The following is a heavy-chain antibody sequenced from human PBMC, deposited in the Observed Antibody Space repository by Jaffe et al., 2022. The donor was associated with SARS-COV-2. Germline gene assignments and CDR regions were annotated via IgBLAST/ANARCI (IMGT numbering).Heavy chain of an antibody. Sequence: QVQLVESGGGVVQPGRSLRLSCAASGFTFSSYGMHWVRQAPGKGLEWVAVISYDGSNKYYADSVKGRFTISRDNSKNTLYLQMNSLRAEDTAVYYCAKDTVVVPAAPYYYYYYGMDVWGQGTTVTVSS. J-gene: IGHJ6*02. CDR2: ISYDGSNK. V-gene: IGHV3-30*18. D-gene: IGHD2-2*01. CDR1: GFTFSSYG. CDR3: AKDTVVVPAAPYYYYYYGMDV.